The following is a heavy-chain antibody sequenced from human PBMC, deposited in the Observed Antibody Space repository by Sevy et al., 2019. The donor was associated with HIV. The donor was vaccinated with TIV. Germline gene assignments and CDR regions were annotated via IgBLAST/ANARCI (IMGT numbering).Heavy chain of an antibody. CDR3: ARDWGYYFDNSGYFDAFDI. CDR1: GGSIRSFY. Sequence: SETLSLTCTVSGGSIRSFYWSWVRQSAGKALEWIGRIYPSGSTNYNPSLRSRVAMSVDTSKNQFSLRLSSMTAADTAMYYCARDWGYYFDNSGYFDAFDIWGQGTMVTVSS. D-gene: IGHD3-22*01. CDR2: IYPSGST. V-gene: IGHV4-4*07. J-gene: IGHJ3*02.